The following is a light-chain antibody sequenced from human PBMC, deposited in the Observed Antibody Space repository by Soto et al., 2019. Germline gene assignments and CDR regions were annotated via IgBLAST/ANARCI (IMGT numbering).Light chain of an antibody. CDR3: QQYYSYPMLT. J-gene: IGKJ4*01. V-gene: IGKV1-8*01. CDR2: AAS. CDR1: QGISSY. Sequence: AIRMTQSPSSFSASTGDRVTITCRASQGISSYLAWYQQKPGKAPKLLIYAASTLQSGVPSRFRGSGSGTDFTLTISCLQSEDFATYYCQQYYSYPMLTFGGGTKGEIK.